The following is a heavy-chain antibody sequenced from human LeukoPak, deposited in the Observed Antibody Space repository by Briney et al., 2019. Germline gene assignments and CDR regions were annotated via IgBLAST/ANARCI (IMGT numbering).Heavy chain of an antibody. CDR2: INHSGST. D-gene: IGHD3-3*01. Sequence: PSETLSLTCAVYGGSFSGYYWSWIRQPPGKGLEWIGEINHSGSTNYNPSLKSRVTISVDTSKNQFSLKLSSVTAADTAVYYCARRTYYDFWSGYYAGDYYYYYYMDVWGKGTTVTVSS. CDR3: ARRTYYDFWSGYYAGDYYYYYYMDV. CDR1: GGSFSGYY. J-gene: IGHJ6*03. V-gene: IGHV4-34*01.